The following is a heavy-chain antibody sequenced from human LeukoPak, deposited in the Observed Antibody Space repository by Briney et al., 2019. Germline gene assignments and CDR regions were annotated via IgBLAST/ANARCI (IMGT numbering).Heavy chain of an antibody. J-gene: IGHJ4*02. CDR2: IKADGSDK. V-gene: IGHV3-7*01. CDR3: ARDFD. CDR1: GFTFSNNC. Sequence: GESLRLSCAASGFTFSNNCITWVRQAPGKGLEWVANIKADGSDKYYVDSVKGRFTVSRDNAKNSLYLQMNSLRAEDTAIYYCARDFDWGQGTLVTVSS.